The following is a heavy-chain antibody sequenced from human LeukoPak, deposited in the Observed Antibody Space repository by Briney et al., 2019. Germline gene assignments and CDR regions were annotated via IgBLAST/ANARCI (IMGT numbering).Heavy chain of an antibody. V-gene: IGHV4-34*01. Sequence: SETLSLTCAVYGGSFSGYYWSWIRQPPGKGLEWIGEINHSGSTNYNPSLKSRVTISVDTSKNQFSLKLSSVTAADTAVYYCARGDDYGDYDFLEYYGMDVWGQGTTVTVSS. CDR2: INHSGST. CDR1: GGSFSGYY. J-gene: IGHJ6*02. CDR3: ARGDDYGDYDFLEYYGMDV. D-gene: IGHD4-17*01.